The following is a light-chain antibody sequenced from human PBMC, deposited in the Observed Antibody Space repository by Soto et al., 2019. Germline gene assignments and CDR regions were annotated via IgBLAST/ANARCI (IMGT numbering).Light chain of an antibody. V-gene: IGLV2-14*01. CDR3: SSFRDGKTDV. J-gene: IGLJ1*01. CDR1: SSDVGAYNY. Sequence: QSVLTQPASVSGSPGQSITISCTGTSSDVGAYNYVSWYQQHPGKAPKLIISEVNNRPSGISNRFSGSKSGNTASLTISGLRTEDEADYYCSSFRDGKTDVFGTGTKLTVL. CDR2: EVN.